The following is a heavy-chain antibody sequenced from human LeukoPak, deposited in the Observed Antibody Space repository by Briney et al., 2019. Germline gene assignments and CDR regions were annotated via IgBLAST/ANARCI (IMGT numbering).Heavy chain of an antibody. J-gene: IGHJ6*02. CDR2: INSDGSST. D-gene: IGHD3-9*01. Sequence: SGGSLRLSCAASGFTFSSYWMHWVRQAPGKGLVWVSRINSDGSSTSYADSVKGRFTISRDNAKNTLYLQMNSLRAEDTAVYYCARARTRGNLTGYWRDGMDVWGQGTTVTVSS. CDR1: GFTFSSYW. CDR3: ARARTRGNLTGYWRDGMDV. V-gene: IGHV3-74*01.